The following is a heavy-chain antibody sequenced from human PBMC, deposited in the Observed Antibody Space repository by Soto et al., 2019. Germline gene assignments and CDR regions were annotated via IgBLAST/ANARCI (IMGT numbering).Heavy chain of an antibody. J-gene: IGHJ4*02. CDR3: ARAPYYYDSSGYWAY. V-gene: IGHV3-21*01. Sequence: TGGSLRLSCAASGFTFSSYSMNWVRQAPGKGLEWVSSISSSSSYIYYADSVKGRFTISRDNAKNSLYLQMNSLRAEDTAVYYCARAPYYYDSSGYWAYWGQGTLVTVSS. D-gene: IGHD3-22*01. CDR1: GFTFSSYS. CDR2: ISSSSSYI.